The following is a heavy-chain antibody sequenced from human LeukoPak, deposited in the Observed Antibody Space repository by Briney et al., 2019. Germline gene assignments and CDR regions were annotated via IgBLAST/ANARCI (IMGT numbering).Heavy chain of an antibody. D-gene: IGHD5-18*01. Sequence: SETLSLTCTVSGGSISSGSYYWSWIRQPAGKGLEWIGYIYHSGSTNYNPSLKSRVTISVDTSKNQFSLKLSSVTAADTAVYYCARLGEYSYKDWGQGTLVTVSS. CDR3: ARLGEYSYKD. CDR2: IYHSGST. J-gene: IGHJ4*02. V-gene: IGHV4-61*10. CDR1: GGSISSGSYY.